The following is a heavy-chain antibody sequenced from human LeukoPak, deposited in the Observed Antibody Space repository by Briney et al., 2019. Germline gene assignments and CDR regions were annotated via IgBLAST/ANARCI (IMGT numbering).Heavy chain of an antibody. D-gene: IGHD4-17*01. CDR1: GGSFSGYY. CDR2: IYYSGST. J-gene: IGHJ4*02. Sequence: SETLSLTCAVYGGSFSGYYWSWIRQPPGKGLEWIGYIYYSGSTNYNPSLKSRVTISADTSKNQFSLKLSSVTAADTAVYSCARDNGYGEPFDYWGQGTLVTVSS. V-gene: IGHV4-59*01. CDR3: ARDNGYGEPFDY.